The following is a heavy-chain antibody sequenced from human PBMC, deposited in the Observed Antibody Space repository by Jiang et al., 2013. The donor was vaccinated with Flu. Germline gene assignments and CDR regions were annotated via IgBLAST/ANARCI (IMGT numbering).Heavy chain of an antibody. CDR1: GYTFTSYA. J-gene: IGHJ3*02. V-gene: IGHV7-4-1*02. CDR3: ARDRNDFWSGYYTDDAFDI. CDR2: INTNTGNP. D-gene: IGHD3-3*01. Sequence: SGYTFTSYAMNWVRQAPGQGLEWMGWINTNTGNPTYAQGFTGRFVFSLDTSVSTAYLQISSLKAEDTAVYYCARDRNDFWSGYYTDDAFDIWGQGTMVTVSS.